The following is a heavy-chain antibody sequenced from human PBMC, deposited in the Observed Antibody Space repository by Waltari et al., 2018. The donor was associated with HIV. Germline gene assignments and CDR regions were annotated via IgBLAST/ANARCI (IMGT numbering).Heavy chain of an antibody. D-gene: IGHD5-12*01. CDR2: ISGSGGST. CDR3: AKDPMDIVATINYYGMDV. Sequence: DVHMLESGGGLVRHVVSLRHSCVSFVFPFSRPPTSWVRQAPGKGLEWVSSISGSGGSTYYADSVKGRFTISRDNSKNTLYLQMNSLRAEDTAVYYCAKDPMDIVATINYYGMDVWGQGTTVTVSS. CDR1: VFPFSRPP. J-gene: IGHJ6*02. V-gene: IGHV3-23*01.